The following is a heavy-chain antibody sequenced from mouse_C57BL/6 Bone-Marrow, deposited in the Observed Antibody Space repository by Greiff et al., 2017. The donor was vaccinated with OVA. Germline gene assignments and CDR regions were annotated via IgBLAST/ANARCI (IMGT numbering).Heavy chain of an antibody. Sequence: QVTLKESGPGILQPSQTLSLTCSFSGFSLSTFGMGVSWIRQPSGKDLEWLAHIYWDDDKHYNPSLKSQLSISKDTSNNQVFLKITTVYTVDTATYYGARRAITTVVATPANWGQGTLVTVSA. V-gene: IGHV8-6*01. D-gene: IGHD1-1*01. CDR3: ARRAITTVVATPAN. CDR2: IYWDDDK. CDR1: GFSLSTFGMG. J-gene: IGHJ3*01.